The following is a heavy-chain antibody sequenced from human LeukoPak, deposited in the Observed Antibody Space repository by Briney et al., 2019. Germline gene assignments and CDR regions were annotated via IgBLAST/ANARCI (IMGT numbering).Heavy chain of an antibody. Sequence: ASVKVSCKASGYTFTSYGISWVRQAPGQGLEWMGWISAYNGNTNYAQKLQGRVTMTTDTSTSTAYMELRSLRSDDTAVYYCARDSSGGYLGPNWFDPWGQGTLVTVSS. D-gene: IGHD6-19*01. CDR3: ARDSSGGYLGPNWFDP. CDR1: GYTFTSYG. V-gene: IGHV1-18*01. CDR2: ISAYNGNT. J-gene: IGHJ5*02.